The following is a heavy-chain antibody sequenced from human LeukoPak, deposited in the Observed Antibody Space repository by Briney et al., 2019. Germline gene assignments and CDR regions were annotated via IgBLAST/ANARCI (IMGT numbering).Heavy chain of an antibody. D-gene: IGHD3-10*01. CDR1: GDSISSDY. V-gene: IGHV4-59*01. CDR2: IYYSGST. Sequence: SETLSLTCTVSGDSISSDYWSWIRQPPGKGLEWVGYIYYSGSTNYNSSLKSRVTISVDTSKNQFSLKLSSVTAADTAVYYCARLNVLLWFGELFLDWFDPWGQGTLVTVSS. CDR3: ARLNVLLWFGELFLDWFDP. J-gene: IGHJ5*02.